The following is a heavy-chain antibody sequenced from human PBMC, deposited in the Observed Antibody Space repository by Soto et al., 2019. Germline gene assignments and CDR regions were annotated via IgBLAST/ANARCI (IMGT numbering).Heavy chain of an antibody. Sequence: PGESLKISCKGSGYSFTSYWIGWVRQMPGKGLEWMGIIYPGDSDTRYSLSFQGQVTISADKSISTAYLQWSSLKASDTAMYYCARWGVAPFPPVDYWGQGTLVTGSS. J-gene: IGHJ4*02. CDR2: IYPGDSDT. CDR1: GYSFTSYW. CDR3: ARWGVAPFPPVDY. D-gene: IGHD3-10*01. V-gene: IGHV5-51*01.